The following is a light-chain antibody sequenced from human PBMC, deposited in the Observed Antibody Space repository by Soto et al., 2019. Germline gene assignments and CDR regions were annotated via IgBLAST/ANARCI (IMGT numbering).Light chain of an antibody. CDR1: QGIGNY. Sequence: GDTGTITFRACQGIGNYLGWYQQKPCIAPKLMVYDASTLQSEVPSRFSGSGSGTKLTLTISSMQPDDFATYYCQQNNTDETFGQGTKVDI. V-gene: IGKV1-6*01. J-gene: IGKJ1*01. CDR3: QQNNTDET. CDR2: DAS.